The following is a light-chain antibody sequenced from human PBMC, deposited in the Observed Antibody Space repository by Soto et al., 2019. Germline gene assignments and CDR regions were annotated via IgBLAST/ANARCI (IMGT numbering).Light chain of an antibody. Sequence: QSVLTQPPSVSGAPGQRVTISCTGSSSNIGAGYDVHWYQQLPGTAPKLLIYGNSNRPSGVPDRFSGSKSGTSASLAITGRQAEDEADYYCQSYDSSLPYVFGTGTKLTVL. CDR2: GNS. CDR3: QSYDSSLPYV. CDR1: SSNIGAGYD. V-gene: IGLV1-40*01. J-gene: IGLJ1*01.